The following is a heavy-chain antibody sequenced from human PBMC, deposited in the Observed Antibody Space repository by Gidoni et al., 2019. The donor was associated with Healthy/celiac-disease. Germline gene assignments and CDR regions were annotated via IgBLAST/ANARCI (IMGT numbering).Heavy chain of an antibody. CDR2: ISGSGGST. D-gene: IGHD3-16*01. CDR1: GFPFRSYA. Sequence: EVQLLEPGGGLVQPGGSLRLSCAASGFPFRSYAISWVRQAPGKGLEWVSAISGSGGSTYYADSVKGRFTIARDNSKNTLYLQMNSLRAEDTAVYYCAKEVTGDGYWGQGTLVTVSS. CDR3: AKEVTGDGY. J-gene: IGHJ4*02. V-gene: IGHV3-23*01.